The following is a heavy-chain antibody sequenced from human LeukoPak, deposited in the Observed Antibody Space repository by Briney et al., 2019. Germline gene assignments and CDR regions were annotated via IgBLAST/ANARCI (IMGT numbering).Heavy chain of an antibody. CDR2: INHSGST. J-gene: IGHJ4*02. V-gene: IGHV4-34*01. D-gene: IGHD3-3*01. CDR1: GGSFSGYY. Sequence: SETLSLTCAVYGGSFSGYYWGWIRQPPGKGLEWIGEINHSGSTNYNPSLKSRVTISVDTSKNQFSLKLSSVTAADTAVYYCARSDFWSGYYLFDYWGQGTLVTVSS. CDR3: ARSDFWSGYYLFDY.